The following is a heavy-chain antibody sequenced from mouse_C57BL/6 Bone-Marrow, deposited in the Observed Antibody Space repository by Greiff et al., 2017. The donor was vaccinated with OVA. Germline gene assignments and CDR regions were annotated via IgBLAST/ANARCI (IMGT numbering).Heavy chain of an antibody. CDR1: GYTFTSYW. J-gene: IGHJ2*01. CDR2: IDPSDSYT. D-gene: IGHD2-5*01. Sequence: QVQLQQPGAELVMPGASVKLSCKASGYTFTSYWMHWVKQRPGQGLEWIGEIDPSDSYTTYTQKFKGKSTLTVDKSSITAYMQLSSLTAEDSAVYYCAIRRSYSNYYFDYWGQGTTLTVSS. V-gene: IGHV1-69*01. CDR3: AIRRSYSNYYFDY.